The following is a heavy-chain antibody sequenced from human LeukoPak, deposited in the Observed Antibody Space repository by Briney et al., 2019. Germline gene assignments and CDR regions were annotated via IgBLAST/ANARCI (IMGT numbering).Heavy chain of an antibody. V-gene: IGHV4-39*01. Sequence: SETLSLTCTVSGGSISSSSYYWRCIRQPPGKGLERNGSIYYSGSTYSNPSLKSIVTISVDTSKNQFSLRLSSVTAADTAVYYCARHVRIYDYVWGSYRPPQYYFDYWGQGTLVTVSS. CDR3: ARHVRIYDYVWGSYRPPQYYFDY. CDR1: GGSISSSSYY. CDR2: IYYSGST. J-gene: IGHJ4*02. D-gene: IGHD3-16*02.